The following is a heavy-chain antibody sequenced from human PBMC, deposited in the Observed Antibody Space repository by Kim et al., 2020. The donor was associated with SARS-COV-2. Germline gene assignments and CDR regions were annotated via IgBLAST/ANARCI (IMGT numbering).Heavy chain of an antibody. V-gene: IGHV3-53*01. D-gene: IGHD5-12*01. CDR2: VYTGDKT. CDR1: GFTFSGHY. J-gene: IGHJ4*01. CDR3: VRDRDDDYRYCD. Sequence: GGSLRLSCAASGFTFSGHYMSWVRQAPGKGLEWVSVVYTGDKTNYADSVKGRFTTSRDSAKNTVYLQMNRLRVQDTAVYYCVRDRDDDYRYCDWGNVSLVSV.